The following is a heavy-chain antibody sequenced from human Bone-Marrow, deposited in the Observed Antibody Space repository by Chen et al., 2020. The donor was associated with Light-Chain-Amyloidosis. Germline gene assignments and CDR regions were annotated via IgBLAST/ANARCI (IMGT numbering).Heavy chain of an antibody. CDR1: GYNFITYG. CDR2: ISPYYGHT. J-gene: IGHJ4*01. V-gene: IGHV1-18*01. D-gene: IGHD2-2*01. Sequence: QVQLVESGAEMKKTGASVKVSCKASGYNFITYGIAWVRQAPGQGLDLMGCISPYYGHTIYAPHLQCRVTMTTAASPNSAYLYLSGLRSAASAVSYFARAFLPAYMCDYWGHGTLVAVSS. CDR3: ARAFLPAYMCDY.